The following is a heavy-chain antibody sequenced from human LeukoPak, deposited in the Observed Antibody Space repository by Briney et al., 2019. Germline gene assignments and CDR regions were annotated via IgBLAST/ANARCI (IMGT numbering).Heavy chain of an antibody. CDR1: GGTFSSYA. CDR2: IIPILGIT. CDR3: ATIGAAAGLNINKDY. Sequence: SVKVSCKASGGTFSSYAISWVRQAPGQGLEWMGRIIPILGITNYAQKFQGRVTITADKSTSTAYMELSSLRSEDTAVYYCATIGAAAGLNINKDYWGQGTLVTVSS. V-gene: IGHV1-69*04. D-gene: IGHD6-13*01. J-gene: IGHJ4*02.